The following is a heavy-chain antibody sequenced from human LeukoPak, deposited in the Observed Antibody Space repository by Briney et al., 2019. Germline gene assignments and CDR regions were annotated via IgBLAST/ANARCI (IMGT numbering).Heavy chain of an antibody. CDR2: IYHNGNT. CDR1: GGSVSSSNW. V-gene: IGHV4-4*02. Sequence: PSETLSLTCTISGGSVSSSNWWGWIRQTPGKVLEWIGEIYHNGNTGYNPSLKSRVTISVDKSKNQFSLSLTSVTAADTAVYYCVRDTPGGSYGDYDNWGQGTLVTVSS. J-gene: IGHJ4*02. D-gene: IGHD4-17*01. CDR3: VRDTPGGSYGDYDN.